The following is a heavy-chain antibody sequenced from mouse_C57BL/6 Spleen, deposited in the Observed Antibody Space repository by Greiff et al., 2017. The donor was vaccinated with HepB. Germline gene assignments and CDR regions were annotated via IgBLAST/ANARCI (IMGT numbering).Heavy chain of an antibody. CDR2: IYPGDGDT. CDR1: GYAFSSYW. D-gene: IGHD2-5*01. V-gene: IGHV1-80*01. J-gene: IGHJ4*01. Sequence: VKLQQSGAELVKPGASVKISCKASGYAFSSYWMNWVKQRPGKGLEWIGQIYPGDGDTNYNGKFKGKATLTADKSSSTAYMQLSSLTSEDSAVYFGARVRGGENYYSIGMDYWGQGTSVTVSS. CDR3: ARVRGGENYYSIGMDY.